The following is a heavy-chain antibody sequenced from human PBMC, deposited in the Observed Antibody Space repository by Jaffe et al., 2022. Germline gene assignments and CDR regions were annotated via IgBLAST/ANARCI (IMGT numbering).Heavy chain of an antibody. CDR1: GYSISSGYY. CDR3: ARGQLLWFGGQNDY. Sequence: QVQLQESGPGLVKPSETLSLTCAVSGYSISSGYYWGWIRQPPGKGLEWIGSIYHSGSTYYNPSLKSRVTISVDTSKNQFSLKLSSVTAADTAVYYCARGQLLWFGGQNDYWGQGTLVTVSS. D-gene: IGHD3-10*01. V-gene: IGHV4-38-2*01. J-gene: IGHJ4*02. CDR2: IYHSGST.